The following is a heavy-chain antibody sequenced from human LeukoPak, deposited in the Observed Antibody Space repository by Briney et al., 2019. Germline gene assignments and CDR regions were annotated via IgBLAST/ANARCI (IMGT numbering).Heavy chain of an antibody. CDR3: AKDKSSGWYYFDY. CDR1: GITFTTSG. Sequence: GGSLRLSCVASGITFTTSGMHWVRQAPGKGLEWVSGISCNSGSIGYADSVKGRFTISRDNAKNSLYLQMNSLRAEDTALYYCAKDKSSGWYYFDYWGQGTLVTVSS. CDR2: ISCNSGSI. V-gene: IGHV3-9*01. J-gene: IGHJ4*02. D-gene: IGHD6-19*01.